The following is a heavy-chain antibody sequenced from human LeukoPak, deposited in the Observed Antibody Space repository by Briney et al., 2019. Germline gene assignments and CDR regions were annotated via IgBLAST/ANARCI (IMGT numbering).Heavy chain of an antibody. V-gene: IGHV1-18*01. Sequence: AAVKVSCKASGYTFTSYSISRVRQAPGQGLGWMGWISAYNGNTNYAQKLQGRVTMTTDTSTSTAYRELRSLRSDNTAVYYCVICYSVVGAFDIWGQGTMLTVSS. J-gene: IGHJ3*02. D-gene: IGHD2-21*01. CDR3: VICYSVVGAFDI. CDR2: ISAYNGNT. CDR1: GYTFTSYS.